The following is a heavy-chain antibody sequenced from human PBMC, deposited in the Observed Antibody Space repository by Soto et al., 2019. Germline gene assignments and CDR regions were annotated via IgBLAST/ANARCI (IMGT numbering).Heavy chain of an antibody. D-gene: IGHD2-2*01. CDR3: SIGSWSAETFDV. CDR2: IIPMITVT. V-gene: IGHV1-69*02. Sequence: QVHLIQSGAEVKKPGSSVKVSCKAAGGTFNTYTLIWVRQAPGHGLEWMGRIIPMITVTNAAQKFQGRLTLTADKSTGTAFMELTSLRSDATAVYYCSIGSWSAETFDVWGQRTMVTVSS. CDR1: GGTFNTYT. J-gene: IGHJ3*01.